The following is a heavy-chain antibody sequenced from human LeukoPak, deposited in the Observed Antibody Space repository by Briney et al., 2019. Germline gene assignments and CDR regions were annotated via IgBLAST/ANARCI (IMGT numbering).Heavy chain of an antibody. V-gene: IGHV3-30*02. D-gene: IGHD3-9*01. CDR1: GFTFSSYG. CDR2: IRYDGSNK. Sequence: GGSLRLSCAASGFTFSSYGMHWVRQAPGKGLEWVAFIRYDGSNKYYADSVKGRFTISRDNSKNTLYLQMNSLRAEDTAVYYCAKDRRYFDWDNWFDPWGQGTLVTVSS. J-gene: IGHJ5*02. CDR3: AKDRRYFDWDNWFDP.